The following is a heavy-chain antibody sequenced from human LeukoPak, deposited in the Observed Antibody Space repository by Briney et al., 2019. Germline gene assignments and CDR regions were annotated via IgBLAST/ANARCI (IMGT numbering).Heavy chain of an antibody. CDR1: GFTFDDYA. V-gene: IGHV3-9*01. CDR3: AKDSDSSGYHFDY. CDR2: ISWNSGSI. D-gene: IGHD3-22*01. J-gene: IGHJ4*02. Sequence: GRSLRLSCAASGFTFDDYAMHWVRQAPGKGLEWVSGISWNSGSIGYADSVKGRFTISRDNAKNSLYLQMNSLRAEDTALYYCAKDSDSSGYHFDYWGQGPLVTVSS.